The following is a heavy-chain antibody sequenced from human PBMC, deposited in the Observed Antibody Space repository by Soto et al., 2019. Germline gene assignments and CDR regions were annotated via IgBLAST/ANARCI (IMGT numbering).Heavy chain of an antibody. V-gene: IGHV3-53*01. CDR2: IYSGGST. D-gene: IGHD6-19*01. Sequence: ESGGGLIQPGGSLRLSCAASGFTVSSNYMSWVRQAPGKGLEWVSVIYSGGSTYYADSVKGRFTISRDNSKNTLYLQMNSLRAEDTAVYYCAREHSSGWYASYFDYWGQGTLVTVSS. J-gene: IGHJ4*02. CDR1: GFTVSSNY. CDR3: AREHSSGWYASYFDY.